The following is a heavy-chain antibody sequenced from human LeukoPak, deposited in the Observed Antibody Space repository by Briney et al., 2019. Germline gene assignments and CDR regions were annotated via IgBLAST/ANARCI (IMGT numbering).Heavy chain of an antibody. J-gene: IGHJ5*02. Sequence: SETLSLTCTVSGGSINSGGSYWNWIRQHPGKGLEWIGYVYYTGSAYYNPSLKSRVTISVDTSKNQFSLKLSSVTAADTAVYHCARSLLPYFDPWGRGTLVTVSS. CDR2: VYYTGSA. V-gene: IGHV4-31*03. CDR3: ARSLLPYFDP. CDR1: GGSINSGGSY.